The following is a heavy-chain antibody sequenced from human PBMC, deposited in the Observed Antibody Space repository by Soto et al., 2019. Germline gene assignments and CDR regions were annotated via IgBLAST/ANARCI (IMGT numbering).Heavy chain of an antibody. CDR1: GYTFTSYY. CDR3: ARGDYYDSSGYYYVSAFDI. Sequence: ASVKVSCKASGYTFTSYYMHWERQAPGQGLEWMGIINPSGGSTSYAQKFQGRVTMTRDTSTSTVYMELSSLRSEDTAVYYCARGDYYDSSGYYYVSAFDIWGQGTMVTVSS. CDR2: INPSGGST. J-gene: IGHJ3*02. D-gene: IGHD3-22*01. V-gene: IGHV1-46*01.